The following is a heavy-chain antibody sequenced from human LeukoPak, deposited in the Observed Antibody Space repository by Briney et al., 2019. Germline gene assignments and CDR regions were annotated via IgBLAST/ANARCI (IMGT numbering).Heavy chain of an antibody. D-gene: IGHD5/OR15-5a*01. J-gene: IGHJ4*02. Sequence: GGSLRLSCAASGFTFHNYAIHWVRQAPGKGLEWVSLTSGDGITTYFADSVKGRFTISRDNSKSSLFLQMNSLRTEDTALYYCARDHVYGGAGYWGQGTLVTVSS. CDR1: GFTFHNYA. CDR2: TSGDGITT. CDR3: ARDHVYGGAGY. V-gene: IGHV3-43*02.